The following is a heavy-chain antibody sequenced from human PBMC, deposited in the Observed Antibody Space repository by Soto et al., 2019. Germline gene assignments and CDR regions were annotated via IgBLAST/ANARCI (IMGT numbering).Heavy chain of an antibody. CDR1: GFTFSSYG. Sequence: QVQLVESGGGVVQPGRSLRLSCAASGFTFSSYGMHWVRQAPGKGLEWVAVIWYDGSNKYYADSVKGRFTISRDNSKNTLYLQMNSLRAEDTAVYYCARVSVPYYYYYGMDVWGQGPTVTVSS. V-gene: IGHV3-33*01. J-gene: IGHJ6*02. CDR3: ARVSVPYYYYYGMDV. CDR2: IWYDGSNK. D-gene: IGHD2-2*01.